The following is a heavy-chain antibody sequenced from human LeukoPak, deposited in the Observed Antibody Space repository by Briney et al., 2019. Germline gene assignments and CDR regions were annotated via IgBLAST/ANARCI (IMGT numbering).Heavy chain of an antibody. CDR1: GFTFSSYS. V-gene: IGHV3-48*04. CDR3: ARDYCSGGRCYSVDY. Sequence: GGSLRLSCAASGFTFSSYSLNWVRQAPGKGLEWVSYITNSSSSVYYADSVKGRFTISRDNAKNSLYLQMNSLRAEDTAMYYCARDYCSGGRCYSVDYWGQGTLVTVSS. D-gene: IGHD2-15*01. CDR2: ITNSSSSV. J-gene: IGHJ4*02.